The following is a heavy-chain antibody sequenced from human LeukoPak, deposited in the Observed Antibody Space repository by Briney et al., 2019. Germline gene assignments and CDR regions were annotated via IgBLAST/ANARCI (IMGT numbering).Heavy chain of an antibody. CDR2: IYYSGST. CDR3: ARDLDWFDP. V-gene: IGHV4-39*02. CDR1: GGSISSCSYY. Sequence: PSETLSLTCTVSGGSISSCSYYWGWIRQPPGKGRVWIGSIYYSGSTYYNPSLKSRVTISVDTSKNQFSLKLSSVTAADTAVYNGARDLDWFDPWGQGTLVTVSS. J-gene: IGHJ5*02.